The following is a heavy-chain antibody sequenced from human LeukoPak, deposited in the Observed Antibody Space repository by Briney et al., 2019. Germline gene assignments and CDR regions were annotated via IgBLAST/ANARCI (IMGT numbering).Heavy chain of an antibody. CDR1: GGSISSYY. CDR3: ARGGIVVIPALDF. V-gene: IGHV4-59*08. D-gene: IGHD3-22*01. J-gene: IGHJ4*02. Sequence: SETLSLTCTVSGGSISSYYWSWIRQPPGKGLEWIGYIYYSGSTNYNPSLKSRVTISVDTAKNQFSLRLSSVTATDTAVYYCARGGIVVIPALDFWGQGTQVTVSS. CDR2: IYYSGST.